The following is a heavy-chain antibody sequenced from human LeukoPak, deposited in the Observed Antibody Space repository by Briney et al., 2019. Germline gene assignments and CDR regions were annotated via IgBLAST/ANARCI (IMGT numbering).Heavy chain of an antibody. D-gene: IGHD3-9*01. CDR1: GFTFSSYW. Sequence: GGSLRLSCAASGFTFSSYWMSWVRQAPGKGLEWVANIKQDGSEKYYVYSVKGRFTISRDNAKNSLYLQMNSLRAEDTAVYYCARDQILGFDWLNDYWGQGTLVTVSS. J-gene: IGHJ4*02. CDR2: IKQDGSEK. CDR3: ARDQILGFDWLNDY. V-gene: IGHV3-7*01.